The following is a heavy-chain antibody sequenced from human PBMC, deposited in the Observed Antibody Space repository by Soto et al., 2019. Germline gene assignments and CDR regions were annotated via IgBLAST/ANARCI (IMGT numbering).Heavy chain of an antibody. CDR1: GGSISTSSYH. Sequence: QLQVQESGPGLVKPSETLSLTCTVSGGSISTSSYHWAWIRQPPGKGLEWIASIYYSGSTYYNPSLKKRATISVDTSKNQFSLKLTTVTAADTAVYYCAREYESSPTDWGQGTLVTVSS. CDR2: IYYSGST. J-gene: IGHJ4*02. CDR3: AREYESSPTD. V-gene: IGHV4-39*02. D-gene: IGHD6-13*01.